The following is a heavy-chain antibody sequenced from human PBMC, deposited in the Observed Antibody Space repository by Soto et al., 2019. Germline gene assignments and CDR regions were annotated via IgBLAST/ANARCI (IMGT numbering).Heavy chain of an antibody. D-gene: IGHD2-8*01. Sequence: QVQLVQSGAEVKKPGSSVKVSCKASGGTFSSYAISWVRQAPGQGLEWMGGIIPIFGTANYAQKFQGRVTITADESTSTAYMELSSLRSEDTAVYYCARDPLGYRTNGVCPRAYWGQGTLVTVSS. V-gene: IGHV1-69*01. CDR2: IIPIFGTA. CDR3: ARDPLGYRTNGVCPRAY. CDR1: GGTFSSYA. J-gene: IGHJ4*02.